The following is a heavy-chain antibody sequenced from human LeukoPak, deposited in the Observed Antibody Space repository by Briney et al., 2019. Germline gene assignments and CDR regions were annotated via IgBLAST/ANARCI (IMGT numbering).Heavy chain of an antibody. CDR1: GYTFSGYW. CDR3: AKDPGYYGSGSFLN. CDR2: IKQDGSEK. Sequence: GGSLRLSCVGSGYTFSGYWMTWVRQAPGKGLEWVANIKQDGSEKYYVDSVKGRFTISRDNAKNSLHLQMNSLRVEDTAVYYCAKDPGYYGSGSFLNWGQGTLVTVSS. D-gene: IGHD3-10*01. V-gene: IGHV3-7*01. J-gene: IGHJ4*02.